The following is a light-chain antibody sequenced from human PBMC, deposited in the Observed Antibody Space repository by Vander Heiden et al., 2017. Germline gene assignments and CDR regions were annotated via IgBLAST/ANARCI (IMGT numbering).Light chain of an antibody. CDR2: GVN. Sequence: QSALTQPASVSGSPGQSITISCTGTSSDIGDVSWYQHHPGKAPQLIIYGVNSRPSRVSNRFSASKSGNTASLTISGLQAEDEADYYCSSHTTGTTLEIGGGTKVTV. J-gene: IGLJ2*01. CDR3: SSHTTGTTLE. V-gene: IGLV2-14*01. CDR1: SSDIGD.